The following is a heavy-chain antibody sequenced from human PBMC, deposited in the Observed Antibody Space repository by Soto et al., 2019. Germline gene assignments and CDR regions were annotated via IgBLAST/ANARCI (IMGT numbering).Heavy chain of an antibody. CDR3: AKGLVGYVFGVQDYHYGMDV. CDR2: ISYDGSNK. CDR1: GFTFSGYG. V-gene: IGHV3-30*18. J-gene: IGHJ6*01. D-gene: IGHD2-8*02. Sequence: QVQLVESGGGGVQPGTSVRLSCAASGFTFSGYGMHWVRQAPGKGLEWVAAISYDGSNKHYADSVKGRFTISRDNSKNTLSLQMNGLIGEDTAVYHCAKGLVGYVFGVQDYHYGMDVWGQGATVIVSS.